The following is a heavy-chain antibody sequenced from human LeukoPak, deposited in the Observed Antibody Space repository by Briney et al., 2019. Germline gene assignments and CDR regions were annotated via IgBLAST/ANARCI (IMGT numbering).Heavy chain of an antibody. CDR1: GISISSGYY. J-gene: IGHJ5*02. CDR2: IYNDGST. V-gene: IGHV4-38-2*02. Sequence: SETLSLTCSVSGISISSGYYYAWIRQTLGKGLEWIGNIYNDGSTFYNPSLERRVTVSVDVSSNQFSLKLTSLTAADTAVYYCARDKSMSFSVGWYGWFDPWGQGTPVTVSS. D-gene: IGHD6-19*01. CDR3: ARDKSMSFSVGWYGWFDP.